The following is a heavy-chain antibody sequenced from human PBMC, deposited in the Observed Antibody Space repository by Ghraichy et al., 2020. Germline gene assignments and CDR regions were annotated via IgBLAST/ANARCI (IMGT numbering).Heavy chain of an antibody. J-gene: IGHJ4*02. CDR2: IKQDGSEK. CDR3: ATAPGGEQLY. D-gene: IGHD6-13*01. CDR1: GFSFSTYW. V-gene: IGHV3-7*03. Sequence: GGSLRLSCAASGFSFSTYWSWVRQAPGKGLEWVANIKQDGSEKYYVDSVKGRFTISRDNAKNSLYLQMNSLRAEDTAVYYCATAPGGEQLYWGQGTLVTVSS.